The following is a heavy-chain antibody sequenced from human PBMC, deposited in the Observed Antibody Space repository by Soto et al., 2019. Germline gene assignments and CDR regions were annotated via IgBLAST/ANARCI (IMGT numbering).Heavy chain of an antibody. D-gene: IGHD3-3*01. CDR1: GGTSTRYA. CDR3: NRGSEYDFWSGYL. CDR2: IVPMFGTS. J-gene: IGHJ4*02. Sequence: QERLVQSGAEVRKPGSSVKVSCKVTGGTSTRYAINWVRQAPGQGLGWMGGIVPMFGTSKYAQKFQGRVTMTADKSTNIAYMELRSLRSEDTAVYYCNRGSEYDFWSGYLWGQGTLVSVSS. V-gene: IGHV1-69*06.